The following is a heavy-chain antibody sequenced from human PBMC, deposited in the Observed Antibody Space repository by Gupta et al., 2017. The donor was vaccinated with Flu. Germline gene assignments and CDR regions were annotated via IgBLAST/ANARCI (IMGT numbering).Heavy chain of an antibody. CDR2: IRGSSRTI. J-gene: IGHJ4*02. D-gene: IGHD3-22*01. CDR1: TFSNYG. V-gene: IGHV3-48*01. Sequence: TFSNYGRNWVRQGPGEGLEWLSYIRGSSRTILYADSVKGRFTISRDNAKNSLYLQMNSLRAEDTAVYYCTTYFYDGADHYWGQGTLVTVSS. CDR3: TTYFYDGADHY.